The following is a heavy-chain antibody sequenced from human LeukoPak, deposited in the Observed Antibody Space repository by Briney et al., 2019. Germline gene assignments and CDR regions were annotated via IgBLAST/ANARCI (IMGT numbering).Heavy chain of an antibody. CDR3: ARDRGPAYYFDY. Sequence: SETLSLTCTVSGGSISSSIYYWAWIRQPPGKGLEWIGSISYSGSTYYNPSLKSRVTISVDTSKNQFSLKLSSVTAADTAVYYCARDRGPAYYFDYWGQGTLVTVSS. CDR1: GGSISSSIYY. CDR2: ISYSGST. J-gene: IGHJ4*02. D-gene: IGHD3-10*01. V-gene: IGHV4-39*07.